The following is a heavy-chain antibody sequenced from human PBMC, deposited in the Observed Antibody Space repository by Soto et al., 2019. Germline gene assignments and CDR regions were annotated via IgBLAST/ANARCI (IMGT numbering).Heavy chain of an antibody. D-gene: IGHD2-2*01. Sequence: SETLSLTCAVYGGSFSGYYWSWIRQPPGKGLEWIGEINHSGSTNYNPSLKSRVTISVDTSKNQFSLKLSSVTAADTAVYYCARIRNYCSSTIFSWGASSSTRYMDVSGRRTTV. J-gene: IGHJ6*03. CDR2: INHSGST. CDR1: GGSFSGYY. V-gene: IGHV4-34*01. CDR3: ARIRNYCSSTIFSWGASSSTRYMDV.